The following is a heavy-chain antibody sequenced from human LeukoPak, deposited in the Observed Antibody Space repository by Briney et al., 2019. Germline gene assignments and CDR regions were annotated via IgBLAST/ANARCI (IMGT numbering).Heavy chain of an antibody. CDR1: GGSLTSTNNY. Sequence: SETLSLTCTVSGGSLTSTNNYWGWIRQPPGKGLEWIGSIYYTGSTYYNPSLKSRVTISLDTSKNQFSLNLSSVTAADTAVYYCARQYSYGPHFDYWGQGTLVTVSA. CDR3: ARQYSYGPHFDY. V-gene: IGHV4-39*07. D-gene: IGHD5-18*01. CDR2: IYYTGST. J-gene: IGHJ4*02.